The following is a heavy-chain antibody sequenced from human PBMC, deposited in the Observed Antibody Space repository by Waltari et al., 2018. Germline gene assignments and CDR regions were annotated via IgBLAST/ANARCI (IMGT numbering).Heavy chain of an antibody. CDR3: ARPSGNAFDI. V-gene: IGHV4-61*01. CDR1: GGSNRSESDY. D-gene: IGHD5-12*01. Sequence: QVQLRESGPGLVKSSETLSLTCPVSGGSNRSESDYWSWIRQPPGKGLEWIGYIYYDGTPTYNPSLKSRVTISHDTSKNQFSLRLSAMTAADTAVYYCARPSGNAFDIWGRGTMITVSS. J-gene: IGHJ3*02. CDR2: IYYDGTP.